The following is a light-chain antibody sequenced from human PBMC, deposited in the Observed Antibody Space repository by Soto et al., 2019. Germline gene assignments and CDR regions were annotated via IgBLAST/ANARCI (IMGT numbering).Light chain of an antibody. CDR1: SSNIGSNT. V-gene: IGLV2-18*01. Sequence: QAVVTQPPSVSGTPGQRVAISCSGSSSNIGSNTVNWYQQLPGTAPKLMIHEVSNRPSGVPDRFSGSKSGNTASLTISGLQAEDEADYYCSLYTSSRTYVFGTGTKLTVL. CDR3: SLYTSSRTYV. CDR2: EVS. J-gene: IGLJ1*01.